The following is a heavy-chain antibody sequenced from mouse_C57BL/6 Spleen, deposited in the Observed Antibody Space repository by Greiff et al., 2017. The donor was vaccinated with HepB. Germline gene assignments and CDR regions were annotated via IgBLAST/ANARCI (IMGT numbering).Heavy chain of an antibody. J-gene: IGHJ4*01. CDR3: TRGNWDGGMDY. CDR2: ISSGGDYI. CDR1: GFTFSSYA. Sequence: EVKLMESGEGLVKPGGSLKLSCAASGFTFSSYAMSWVRQTPEQRLEWVAYISSGGDYIYYADTVKGRFTISRDNARNTLYLQMSSLKSEDTAMYYWTRGNWDGGMDYWGQGTAVTVTS. V-gene: IGHV5-9-1*02. D-gene: IGHD4-1*01.